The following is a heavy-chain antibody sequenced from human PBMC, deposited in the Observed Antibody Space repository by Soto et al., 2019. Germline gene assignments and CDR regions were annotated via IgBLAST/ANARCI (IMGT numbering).Heavy chain of an antibody. CDR3: ARVIVVVTNDAFDI. Sequence: ASVKVSCKASGYTFTGYYMHWVRQAPGQGLEWMGWINPNSGGTNYAQKFQGRVTMTRDTSISTAYMELRSLRSDDTAVYYCARVIVVVTNDAFDIWGQGTMVTVSS. CDR1: GYTFTGYY. J-gene: IGHJ3*02. V-gene: IGHV1-2*02. D-gene: IGHD3-22*01. CDR2: INPNSGGT.